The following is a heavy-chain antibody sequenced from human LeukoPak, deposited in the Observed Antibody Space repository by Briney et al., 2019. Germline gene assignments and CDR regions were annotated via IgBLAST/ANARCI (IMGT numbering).Heavy chain of an antibody. D-gene: IGHD3-10*01. Sequence: RPGGSLRLSCAASGFTFDDYGMSWVRQAPGKGLEWVSGINWNGGSTGYADSVKGRFTISRDNATNSLYLQMNSLRAEDTALYYCAREDNAYYYGSGSHYALWGQGTLVTVSS. V-gene: IGHV3-20*04. J-gene: IGHJ4*02. CDR1: GFTFDDYG. CDR2: INWNGGST. CDR3: AREDNAYYYGSGSHYAL.